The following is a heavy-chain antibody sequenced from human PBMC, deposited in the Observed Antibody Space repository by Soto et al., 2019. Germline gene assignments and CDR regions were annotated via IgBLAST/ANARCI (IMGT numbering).Heavy chain of an antibody. Sequence: QVQLVQSGAEVKKPGASVKVSCKASGYTFTSYAMHWVRQAPGQRLEWMGWINDGNGNTKYSQKFQGRVTITRDTSASTAYMELSSMSSEDTAVYYCARARYDSSGYYFDYWGQGTLVTVAS. CDR1: GYTFTSYA. D-gene: IGHD3-22*01. CDR2: INDGNGNT. V-gene: IGHV1-3*01. J-gene: IGHJ4*02. CDR3: ARARYDSSGYYFDY.